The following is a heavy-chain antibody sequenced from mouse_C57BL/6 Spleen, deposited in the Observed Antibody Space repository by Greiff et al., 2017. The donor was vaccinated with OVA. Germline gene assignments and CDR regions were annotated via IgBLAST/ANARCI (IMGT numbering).Heavy chain of an antibody. D-gene: IGHD4-1*01. Sequence: QVQLQQPGAELVKPGASVKLSCKASGYTFTSYWMQWVNQRPGQGLEWIGEIDPSDSYTNYNQKFKGKATLTVDTSSSTAYMQLSSLTSEDSAVYYCARSASILTDFDYWGQGTTLTVSS. V-gene: IGHV1-50*01. CDR3: ARSASILTDFDY. J-gene: IGHJ2*01. CDR2: IDPSDSYT. CDR1: GYTFTSYW.